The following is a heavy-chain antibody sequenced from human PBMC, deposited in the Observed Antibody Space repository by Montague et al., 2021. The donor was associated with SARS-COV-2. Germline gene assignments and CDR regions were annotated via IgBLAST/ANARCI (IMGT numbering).Heavy chain of an antibody. Sequence: SLRLSCAASGFTFSSYTITWVRQAPGKGLEWVSVISGSGGSTYYADSVKGRFTISRDNSKNTLYLQMNSLRAEDTAVYYCAKDRFSSGWFGGLDYWGQGTLVTVSS. J-gene: IGHJ4*02. CDR3: AKDRFSSGWFGGLDY. V-gene: IGHV3-23*01. CDR1: GFTFSSYT. D-gene: IGHD6-19*01. CDR2: ISGSGGST.